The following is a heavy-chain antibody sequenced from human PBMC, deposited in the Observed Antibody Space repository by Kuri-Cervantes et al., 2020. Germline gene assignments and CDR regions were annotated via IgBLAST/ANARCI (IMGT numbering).Heavy chain of an antibody. CDR3: GAAEWMQLWGPDY. D-gene: IGHD5-18*01. J-gene: IGHJ4*02. V-gene: IGHV3-66*01. Sequence: GESLKISCTASGFTVASNYMIWVRQAPGKGLECVSVIYTGGNTFYADSVKGRFTISRDTSKNILYLQMNNLRVEDTAVYYCGAAEWMQLWGPDYWGQGALVTVSS. CDR2: IYTGGNT. CDR1: GFTVASNY.